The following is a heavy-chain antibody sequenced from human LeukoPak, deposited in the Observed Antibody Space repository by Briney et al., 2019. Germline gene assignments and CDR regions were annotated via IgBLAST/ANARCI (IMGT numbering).Heavy chain of an antibody. V-gene: IGHV3-23*01. J-gene: IGHJ4*02. CDR1: GFTFSSYA. D-gene: IGHD3-9*01. CDR2: VSGSGSST. Sequence: GGSLRLSCAASGFTFSSYAMSWVRQAPRKGLEWVSVVSGSGSSTDHADSVKGRFTISRDNSKNTLYLQMSSLSAEDTAVYYCAEMNVLTGYYTPNFDFWGQGTLVTVSS. CDR3: AEMNVLTGYYTPNFDF.